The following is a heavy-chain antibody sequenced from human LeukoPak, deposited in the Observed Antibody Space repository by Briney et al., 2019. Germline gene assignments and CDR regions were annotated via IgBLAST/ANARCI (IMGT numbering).Heavy chain of an antibody. CDR3: ARGITIFGVAANWFDP. V-gene: IGHV3-21*01. Sequence: PGGSLRLSCAASGFTFSSYSMNWVRQAPGKGLEWVSCISRSSSYIYYADSVKGRFTISRENAKNSPYLQMNSLSAEDTAVYYCARGITIFGVAANWFDPWGQGTLVTVSS. CDR2: ISRSSSYI. J-gene: IGHJ5*02. CDR1: GFTFSSYS. D-gene: IGHD3-3*01.